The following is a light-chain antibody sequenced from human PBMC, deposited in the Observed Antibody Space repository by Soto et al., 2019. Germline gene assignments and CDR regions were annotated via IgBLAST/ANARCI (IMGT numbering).Light chain of an antibody. CDR1: SSNIGSNT. Sequence: QSVLTQPPSASGTPGQRVTISCSGSSSNIGSNTVNWYQQLPGTAPKVLIYDNNQRPSGVPDRFSGSKSGTSASLAISGVQSEDEADYYCATWDDSLNGVVFGGGTKLTVL. CDR2: DNN. V-gene: IGLV1-44*01. CDR3: ATWDDSLNGVV. J-gene: IGLJ2*01.